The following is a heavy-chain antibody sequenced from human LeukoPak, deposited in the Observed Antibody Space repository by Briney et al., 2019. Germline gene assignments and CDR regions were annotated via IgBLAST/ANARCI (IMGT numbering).Heavy chain of an antibody. D-gene: IGHD3-22*01. J-gene: IGHJ4*02. CDR2: MNPNSGIT. CDR1: GYTFTSYD. CDR3: ARGYYYDSSGYYAA. V-gene: IGHV1-8*01. Sequence: GASVKVSCKASGYTFTSYDINWVRQATGQGLEWMGWMNPNSGITGYAQKFQGRVTMTRNTSISTAYMELSSLRSEDTAVYYCARGYYYDSSGYYAAWGQGTLVTVSS.